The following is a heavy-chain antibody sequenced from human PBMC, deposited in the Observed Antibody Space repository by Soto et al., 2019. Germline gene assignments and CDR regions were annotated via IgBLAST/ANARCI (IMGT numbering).Heavy chain of an antibody. J-gene: IGHJ4*02. CDR1: GGSFSGYY. D-gene: IGHD3-10*01. V-gene: IGHV4-34*01. Sequence: QVQLQPWGAGLLQPSATLSLTCAVYGGSFSGYYWRWIRQPPGKGLEWIGEINHSGSTNYTPSLQSRVTRSVDTSKSQCSRKPSSVTAADTAVDDCARVVYGAGGTPTDYWGQGTLVTVAS. CDR2: INHSGST. CDR3: ARVVYGAGGTPTDY.